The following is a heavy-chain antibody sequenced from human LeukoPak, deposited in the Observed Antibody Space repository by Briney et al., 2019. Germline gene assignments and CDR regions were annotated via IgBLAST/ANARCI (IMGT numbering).Heavy chain of an antibody. CDR1: GFTFSSYA. Sequence: GGSLRLSCAASGFTFSSYAMSWVRQAPGKGLEWVSAISGSGGSTYYADSVKGRFTISRDNSKNTLYLQMNSLRAEDTAVYYCAKLGSSSGYYYYYYMDVWGKGTTVTVSS. D-gene: IGHD6-6*01. CDR3: AKLGSSSGYYYYYYMDV. CDR2: ISGSGGST. V-gene: IGHV3-23*01. J-gene: IGHJ6*03.